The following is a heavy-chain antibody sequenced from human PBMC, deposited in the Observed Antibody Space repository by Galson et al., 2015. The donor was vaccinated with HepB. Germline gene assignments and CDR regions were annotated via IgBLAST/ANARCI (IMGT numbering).Heavy chain of an antibody. V-gene: IGHV3-30*04. J-gene: IGHJ4*02. CDR3: ARSPGGSSGGSCHY. CDR1: GFTFSSYA. CDR2: ISYDGSNK. D-gene: IGHD2-15*01. Sequence: SLRLSCAASGFTFSSYAMHWVRQAPGKGLEWVAVISYDGSNKYYADSVKGRFTISRDNSKNTLYLQMNSLRAEDTAVYYCARSPGGSSGGSCHYWGQGTLVTVSS.